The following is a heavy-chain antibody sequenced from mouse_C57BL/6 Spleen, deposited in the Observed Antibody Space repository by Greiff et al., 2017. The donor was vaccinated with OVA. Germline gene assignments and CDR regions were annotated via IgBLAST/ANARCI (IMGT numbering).Heavy chain of an antibody. CDR3: ARRGGNNGPWFAY. J-gene: IGHJ3*01. Sequence: DVQLVESGGDLVKPGGSLKLSCAASGFTFSSYGMSWVRQTPDKRLEWVATISSGGSYTYYPDSVKGRFTISRDNAKNTLYLQMSSLKSEDTAMYYCARRGGNNGPWFAYWGQGTLVTVSA. V-gene: IGHV5-6*01. CDR2: ISSGGSYT. D-gene: IGHD2-1*01. CDR1: GFTFSSYG.